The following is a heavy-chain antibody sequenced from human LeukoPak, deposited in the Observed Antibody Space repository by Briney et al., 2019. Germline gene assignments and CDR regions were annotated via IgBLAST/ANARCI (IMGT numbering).Heavy chain of an antibody. D-gene: IGHD6-13*01. J-gene: IGHJ3*02. CDR2: ISGSGGST. Sequence: GSLRLSCAASGFTFSSYDMSWVRQAPGKGLEWVSAISGSGGSTYYADSAKGRFTISRDNSKNTLYLQMNSLRAEDTAVYYCAKAGYSSTWYLTAFDIWGQGTMVTVSS. CDR3: AKAGYSSTWYLTAFDI. V-gene: IGHV3-23*01. CDR1: GFTFSSYD.